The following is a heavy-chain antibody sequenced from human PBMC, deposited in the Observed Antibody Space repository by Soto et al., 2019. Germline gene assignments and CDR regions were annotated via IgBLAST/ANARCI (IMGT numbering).Heavy chain of an antibody. Sequence: VASVKVSCKASGYTFTGYYMHWVRQAPGQGLEWMGWINPNSGGTNYAQKFQGRVTMTRDTSISTAYMELSRLRSDDTAVYYCARSSYYDSSGYYFPAAFDIWGQGTMVTV. D-gene: IGHD3-22*01. J-gene: IGHJ3*02. CDR2: INPNSGGT. CDR1: GYTFTGYY. CDR3: ARSSYYDSSGYYFPAAFDI. V-gene: IGHV1-2*02.